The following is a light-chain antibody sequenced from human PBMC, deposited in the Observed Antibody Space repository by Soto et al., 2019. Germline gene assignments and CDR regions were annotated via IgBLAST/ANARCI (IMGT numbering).Light chain of an antibody. J-gene: IGKJ4*01. V-gene: IGKV3-15*01. Sequence: EMVVTQSPATLSVSPGERATLSCRASQDVSSNLAWYQQKPGQAPRLLIYGASTRATGTPARFSGSGSGTEFTLTISSLQSEDYAVYFWQQYIRWPLTFGGGTQVEIK. CDR3: QQYIRWPLT. CDR1: QDVSSN. CDR2: GAS.